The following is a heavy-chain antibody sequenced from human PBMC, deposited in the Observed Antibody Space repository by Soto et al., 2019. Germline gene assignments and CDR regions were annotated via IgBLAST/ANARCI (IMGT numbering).Heavy chain of an antibody. V-gene: IGHV4-59*01. CDR1: GGSISSYY. Sequence: SETLSLTCTVSGGSISSYYWSWIRQPPGKGLEWIGYIYYSGSTNYNPSLKSRVTISVDTSKNQFSLKLSSVSSALRLYLQMNSLRAEDTAIYYCAKDRCSGNNCYSGFDYWGHGTLVTVSS. CDR2: IYYSGST. CDR3: NSLRAEDTAIYYCAKDRCSGNNCYSGFDY. D-gene: IGHD2-15*01. J-gene: IGHJ4*01.